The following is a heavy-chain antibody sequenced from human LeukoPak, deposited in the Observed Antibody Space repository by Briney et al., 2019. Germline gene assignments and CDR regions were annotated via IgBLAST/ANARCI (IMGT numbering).Heavy chain of an antibody. CDR3: ARERAPYYDILTGPPEYFDF. CDR2: IIPILGIA. J-gene: IGHJ4*02. V-gene: IGHV1-69*04. CDR1: GGTFSSYA. D-gene: IGHD3-9*01. Sequence: ASVKVSCKASGGTFSSYAISWVRQAPGQGLEWMGRIIPILGIANYAQKFQGRVTITADKSTSTAYMELSSLRSEDTAVYYCARERAPYYDILTGPPEYFDFWGQGTLVTVYS.